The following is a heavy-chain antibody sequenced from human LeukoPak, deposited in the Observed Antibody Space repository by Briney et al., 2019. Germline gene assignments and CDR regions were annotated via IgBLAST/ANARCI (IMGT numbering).Heavy chain of an antibody. CDR2: ISYDGSNK. D-gene: IGHD2-15*01. CDR1: GFTFSSYA. J-gene: IGHJ3*02. V-gene: IGHV3-30-3*01. CDR3: ARGVGFSHDAFDI. Sequence: RPGGSLRLSCAASGFTFSSYAMHWVRQAPGKGLEWVAVISYDGSNKYYADSVKGRFTISRDNSKNPLYLQMNSLSAEDTAVYYCARGVGFSHDAFDIWGQGTIVTVSS.